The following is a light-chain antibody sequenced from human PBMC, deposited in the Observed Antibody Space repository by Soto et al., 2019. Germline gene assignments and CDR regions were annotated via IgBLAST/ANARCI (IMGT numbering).Light chain of an antibody. V-gene: IGLV1-44*01. J-gene: IGLJ2*01. CDR1: NSNIGSNT. CDR2: SNN. Sequence: QSVLTQPPSASGTPGQRVTLSCSGSNSNIGSNTVNWYQQLPGTAPKLLIYSNNQRPSGVPGRFSDSKSGTSASLAISGLQSEDEADYYCASWDDSLNGVVFGGGTQLTVL. CDR3: ASWDDSLNGVV.